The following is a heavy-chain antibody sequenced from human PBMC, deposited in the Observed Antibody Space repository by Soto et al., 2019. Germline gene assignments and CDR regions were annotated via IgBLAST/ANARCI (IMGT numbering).Heavy chain of an antibody. V-gene: IGHV4-31*03. Sequence: QVQLQESGPGLVKPSQTLSLTCTVSGGSISSGGDYWSWIRQHPGKGLEWIGYIYYSGRTYYNPSLKSRVIISVDTYKNQFSLKLSSGPAADKAVYYCARGSFGPNWFDHWGQGTLVTVSS. D-gene: IGHD3-16*01. CDR1: GGSISSGGDY. CDR3: ARGSFGPNWFDH. CDR2: IYYSGRT. J-gene: IGHJ5*02.